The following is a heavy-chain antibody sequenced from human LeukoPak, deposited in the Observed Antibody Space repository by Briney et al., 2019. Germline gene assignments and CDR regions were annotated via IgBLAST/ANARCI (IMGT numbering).Heavy chain of an antibody. CDR1: GFTFSSYS. CDR3: ARAGGDCSGGSCYSPSPYYYYGMDV. CDR2: ISSSSSYI. Sequence: GGSLRLSCAASGFTFSSYSMNWVRQAPGKGLEWVSSISSSSSYIYYADSVKGRFTISRDNAKNSLYLQMNSLRAEDTAVYYCARAGGDCSGGSCYSPSPYYYYGMDVWGQGITVTVSS. J-gene: IGHJ6*02. V-gene: IGHV3-21*01. D-gene: IGHD2-15*01.